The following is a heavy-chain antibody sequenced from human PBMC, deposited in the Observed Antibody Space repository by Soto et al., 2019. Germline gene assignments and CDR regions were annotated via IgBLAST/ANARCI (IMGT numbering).Heavy chain of an antibody. CDR2: IFYSGGT. J-gene: IGHJ5*02. CDR3: ARQASGYYSGWFDP. D-gene: IGHD3-22*01. CDR1: GGSILDSTYY. V-gene: IGHV4-39*01. Sequence: QLLLQESGPGLVKPSETLSLTCTVSGGSILDSTYYWAWIRQSPGKGLEWIGTIFYSGGTFYTPALRSRVPMSVDTSNNQFSLKLSSVTAADPAVYYCARQASGYYSGWFDPWGQGTLVTVSS.